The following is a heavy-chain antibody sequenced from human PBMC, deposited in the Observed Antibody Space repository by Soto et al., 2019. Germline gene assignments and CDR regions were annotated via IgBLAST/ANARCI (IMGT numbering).Heavy chain of an antibody. CDR2: INPNSGGT. J-gene: IGHJ4*02. Sequence: QVQLVQSGAEVKKPGASVKVSCKASGYTFTGYYMHWVRQAPGQGLEWMGWINPNSGGTNYAQKFQGWVTRTRDTSISTAYMELSRLRSDDTAVYYCARDKKYCSGGSCYPYYYFDYWGQGTLVTVSS. CDR3: ARDKKYCSGGSCYPYYYFDY. D-gene: IGHD2-15*01. V-gene: IGHV1-2*04. CDR1: GYTFTGYY.